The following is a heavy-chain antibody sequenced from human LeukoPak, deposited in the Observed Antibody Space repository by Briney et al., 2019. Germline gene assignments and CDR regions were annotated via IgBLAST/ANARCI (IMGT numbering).Heavy chain of an antibody. CDR2: IKSDGCST. V-gene: IGHV3-74*01. J-gene: IGHJ4*02. CDR3: ARESRTDYYGDY. Sequence: PGGSLRLSCAASGFTFSSYWMHWVRQVPGKGLVWVSRIKSDGCSTSYADLVKGRFTMSRDNAKNTLYLQMNSLRAEDTAVYYCARESRTDYYGDYWGQGTLVTVSS. D-gene: IGHD3-10*01. CDR1: GFTFSSYW.